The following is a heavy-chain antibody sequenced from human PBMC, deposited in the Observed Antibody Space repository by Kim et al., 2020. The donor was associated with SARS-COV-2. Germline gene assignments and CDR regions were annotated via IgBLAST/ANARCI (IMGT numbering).Heavy chain of an antibody. D-gene: IGHD3-10*01. Sequence: PSRKSRVTRSVDTSKNQFSLKLSSVTAADTAVYYCARRLPKLRGSGRYFDLWGRGTLVTVSS. J-gene: IGHJ2*01. V-gene: IGHV4-39*01. CDR3: ARRLPKLRGSGRYFDL.